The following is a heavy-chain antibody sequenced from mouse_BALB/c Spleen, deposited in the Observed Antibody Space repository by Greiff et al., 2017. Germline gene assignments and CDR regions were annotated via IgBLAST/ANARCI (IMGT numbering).Heavy chain of an antibody. CDR3: ARSIGNYDAMDD. J-gene: IGHJ4*01. V-gene: IGHV1-7*01. Sequence: VQLQQSGAELAKPGASVKMSCKASGYTFTSYWMHWVKQRPGQGLEWIGYINPSTGYTEYNQKFKDKATLTADKSSSTAYMQLSSLTSEDSAVYYCARSIGNYDAMDDWGQGTSVTVSS. CDR1: GYTFTSYW. D-gene: IGHD2-1*01. CDR2: INPSTGYT.